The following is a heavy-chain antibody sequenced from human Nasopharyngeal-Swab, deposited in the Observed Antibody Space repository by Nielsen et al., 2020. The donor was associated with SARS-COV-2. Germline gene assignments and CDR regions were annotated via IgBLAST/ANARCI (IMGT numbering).Heavy chain of an antibody. D-gene: IGHD3-9*01. CDR3: ASGLNWFPFDY. CDR2: IYYSGST. Sequence: WIRQPPGKGLEWIGYIYYSGSTNYNPSLKSRVTISVGTSKNQFSLKLSSVTAADTAVYYCASGLNWFPFDYWGQGTLVTVSS. J-gene: IGHJ4*02. V-gene: IGHV4-59*01.